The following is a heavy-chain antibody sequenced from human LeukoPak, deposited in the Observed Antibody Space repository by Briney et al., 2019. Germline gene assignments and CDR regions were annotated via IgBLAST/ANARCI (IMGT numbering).Heavy chain of an antibody. J-gene: IGHJ4*02. CDR1: GFTVSSNY. CDR2: IYSDGST. Sequence: GGSLRLSCAASGFTVSSNYMSWVRRAPGKGLDWVSVIYSDGSTYYADSVKGRFTISRDNSKNTLYLQMNSLRAEDTAVYYCARIPIVVITSGGYWGQGTLVTVSS. V-gene: IGHV3-53*01. CDR3: ARIPIVVITSGGY. D-gene: IGHD3-22*01.